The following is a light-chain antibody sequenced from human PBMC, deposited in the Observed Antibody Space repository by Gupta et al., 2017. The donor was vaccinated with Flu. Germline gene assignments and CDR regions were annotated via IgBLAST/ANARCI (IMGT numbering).Light chain of an antibody. CDR1: NIGTLS. V-gene: IGLV3-21*02. CDR3: ETWDSGRVL. J-gene: IGLJ2*01. CDR2: DNS. Sequence: SYVLTQPPHVSVAPGQTSMMTCEKNNIGTLSVHWYQQTSGQAPVLVVFDNSDRPSGVPERFSGSNSGDPATLTISRVEAGDEADYYCETWDSGRVLFGGGTKLTVL.